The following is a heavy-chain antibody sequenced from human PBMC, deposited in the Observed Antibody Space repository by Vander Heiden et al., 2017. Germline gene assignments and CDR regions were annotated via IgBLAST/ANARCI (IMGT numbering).Heavy chain of an antibody. V-gene: IGHV4-39*01. D-gene: IGHD1-1*01. CDR3: VRPSEDAYNFDF. CDR2: VYYSGTT. CDR1: ILDSVRRRSYY. J-gene: IGHJ4*02. Sequence: QLQQQEWGPGLVKPSETLSLTCTVSILDSVRRRSYYWGWIRQPPGKGLEWIGNVYYSGTTYYNPSLRSRLSISLDTSKSQLSLKLTSVTATDAAVYFCVRPSEDAYNFDFWRQGTLVTVSS.